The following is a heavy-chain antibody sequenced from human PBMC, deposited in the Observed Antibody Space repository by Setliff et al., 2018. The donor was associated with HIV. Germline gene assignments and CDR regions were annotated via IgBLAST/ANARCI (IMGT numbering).Heavy chain of an antibody. CDR1: GGSLTNYY. Sequence: PSETLSLTCTVSGGSLTNYYWSWIRQPPGKGLEWIGHIYTSGNTNYNPSLNSRLLISLDMSKNQFSLRLRSVTVADTAVYFCARLAGSGNSWGYFDYWGQGSPVTVSS. J-gene: IGHJ4*02. D-gene: IGHD1-26*01. V-gene: IGHV4-4*09. CDR3: ARLAGSGNSWGYFDY. CDR2: IYTSGNT.